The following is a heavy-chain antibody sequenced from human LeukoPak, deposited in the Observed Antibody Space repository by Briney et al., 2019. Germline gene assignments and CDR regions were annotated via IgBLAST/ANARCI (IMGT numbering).Heavy chain of an antibody. Sequence: PGGSLRLSCAASGCTFRSYVMSWIRQAPGKGLEWVAFIRYDGSNKYYADSVKGRFTISRDNSKNTLYLQMNSLRAEDTAVYYCAKEKPGIAAAGRLGTYFDYWGQGTLVTVSS. CDR2: IRYDGSNK. D-gene: IGHD6-13*01. V-gene: IGHV3-30*02. CDR3: AKEKPGIAAAGRLGTYFDY. CDR1: GCTFRSYV. J-gene: IGHJ4*02.